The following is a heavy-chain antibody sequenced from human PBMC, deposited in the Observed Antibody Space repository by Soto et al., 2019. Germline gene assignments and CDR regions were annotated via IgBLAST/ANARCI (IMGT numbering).Heavy chain of an antibody. J-gene: IGHJ4*02. CDR3: AKSPNCYCSSRYCYKFYFDF. CDR2: ISYDGSDK. D-gene: IGHD2-2*02. Sequence: QEQLVESGGGVVQPGRSLRLSCAASGFTFNTYGMHWVRQVPGKGLEWVAVISYDGSDKYYADSVKGRFIMSRDNSKNTLYLQMNSLRAEDTAIYYCAKSPNCYCSSRYCYKFYFDFWGQGALVTVSS. V-gene: IGHV3-30*18. CDR1: GFTFNTYG.